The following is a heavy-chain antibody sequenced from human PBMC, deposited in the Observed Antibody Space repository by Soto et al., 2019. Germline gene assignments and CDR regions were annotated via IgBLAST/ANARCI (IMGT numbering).Heavy chain of an antibody. CDR3: ARREYSSSFPGFRDYYYYMDV. V-gene: IGHV1-69*02. CDR2: IIPILGIA. D-gene: IGHD6-6*01. J-gene: IGHJ6*03. Sequence: SVKVSCTASGRTFSSYTISWVRQAPGQGLEWMGRIIPILGIANYAQKFQGRVTITADKSTSTAYMELSSLRSEDTAVYYCARREYSSSFPGFRDYYYYMDVWGKGTTVTVSS. CDR1: GRTFSSYT.